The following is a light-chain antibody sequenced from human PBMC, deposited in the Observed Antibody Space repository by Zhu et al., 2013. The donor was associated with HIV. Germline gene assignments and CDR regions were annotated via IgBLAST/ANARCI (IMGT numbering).Light chain of an antibody. J-gene: IGKJ4*01. CDR1: QSISNSY. Sequence: EIVLTQSPGTVSLSPGDRATLSCRASQSISNSYVAWYQYKRGQPPRLLIYGTSTRATGIADRFSGSGSGTDFTLIISRLEPEDFAVYFCQQYGTSPPVTFGGGTKVEIK. CDR3: QQYGTSPPVT. CDR2: GTS. V-gene: IGKV3-20*01.